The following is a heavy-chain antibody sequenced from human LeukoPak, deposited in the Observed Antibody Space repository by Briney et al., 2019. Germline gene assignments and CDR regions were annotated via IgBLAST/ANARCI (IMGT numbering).Heavy chain of an antibody. CDR3: ARPLYYYDSSGFQH. Sequence: SETLSLTCTVSGGSISSSSYYWGWIRQPPGKGLEWIGSIYYSGSTYYNPSLKSRVTISVDTSKNQFSLKLSSVTAADTAVYYCARPLYYYDSSGFQHWGQGTLVTVSS. CDR2: IYYSGST. CDR1: GGSISSSSYY. V-gene: IGHV4-39*01. J-gene: IGHJ1*01. D-gene: IGHD3-22*01.